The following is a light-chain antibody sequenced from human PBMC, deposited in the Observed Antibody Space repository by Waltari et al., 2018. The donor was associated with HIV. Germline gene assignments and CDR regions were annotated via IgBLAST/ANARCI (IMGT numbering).Light chain of an antibody. CDR2: EAS. Sequence: IVLTQSPATLSLSPGERATLSCTPSQTARTYLAWYQQRPGQAPRLLIHEASNRATDVPARCSGSGSGTDFTLTISSVKPEEFAVYYCQQRSVWPPTFGPGTRVDIK. CDR3: QQRSVWPPT. CDR1: QTARTY. J-gene: IGKJ3*01. V-gene: IGKV3-11*01.